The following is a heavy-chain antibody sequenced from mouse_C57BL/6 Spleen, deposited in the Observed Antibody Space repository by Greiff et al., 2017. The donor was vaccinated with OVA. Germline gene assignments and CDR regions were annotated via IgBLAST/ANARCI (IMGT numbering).Heavy chain of an antibody. CDR3: ARHENYGSSYDY. CDR2: ISSGGSYT. CDR1: GFTFSSYG. J-gene: IGHJ2*01. D-gene: IGHD1-1*01. Sequence: EVQGVESGGDLVKPGGSLKLSCAASGFTFSSYGMSWVRQTPDKRLEWVATISSGGSYTYYPDSVKGRFTISRDNAKNTLYLQMSSLKSEDTAMYYCARHENYGSSYDYWGQGTTLTVSS. V-gene: IGHV5-6*01.